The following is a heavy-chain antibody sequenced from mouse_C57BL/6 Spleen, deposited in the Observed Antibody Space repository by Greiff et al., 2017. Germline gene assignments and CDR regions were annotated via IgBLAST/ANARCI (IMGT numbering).Heavy chain of an antibody. CDR1: GFTFSDYY. CDR3: AREGYGYDGGCLDY. CDR2: INYDGSST. D-gene: IGHD2-2*01. V-gene: IGHV5-16*01. Sequence: EVKLVESEGGLVQPGSSMKLSCTASGFTFSDYYMAWVRQVPEKGLEWVANINYDGSSTYYLDSLKSRFIISRDNAKNILYLQMSSLKSEDTATYYCAREGYGYDGGCLDYWGQGTTLTVSS. J-gene: IGHJ2*01.